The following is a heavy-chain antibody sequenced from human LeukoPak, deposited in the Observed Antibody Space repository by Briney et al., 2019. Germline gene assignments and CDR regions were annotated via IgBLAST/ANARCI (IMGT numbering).Heavy chain of an antibody. Sequence: LQGRVTMTTDTSTSTAYMELRSLRSDDTAVYYCARGDYGDLIDYWGQGTLVTVSS. CDR3: ARGDYGDLIDY. D-gene: IGHD4-17*01. V-gene: IGHV1-18*01. J-gene: IGHJ4*02.